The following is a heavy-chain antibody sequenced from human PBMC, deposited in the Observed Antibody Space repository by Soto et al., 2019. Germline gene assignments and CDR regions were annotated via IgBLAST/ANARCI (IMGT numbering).Heavy chain of an antibody. J-gene: IGHJ6*02. Sequence: ASVKVSCTASGYTFTSYDINWVRQATGQGNERMGWMNPNRGNTNYAQKNQERVTITRDMSTSTAYMELSSLRSEDTAVYYCAADAYYGSGSSNYYYYGMDVWGQGTTVTVSS. CDR3: AADAYYGSGSSNYYYYGMDV. CDR2: MNPNRGNT. D-gene: IGHD3-10*01. CDR1: GYTFTSYD. V-gene: IGHV1-8*01.